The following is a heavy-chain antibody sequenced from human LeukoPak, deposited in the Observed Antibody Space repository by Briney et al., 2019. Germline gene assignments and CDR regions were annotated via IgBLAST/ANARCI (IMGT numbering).Heavy chain of an antibody. CDR3: ARDDRFLVGATLGAFDI. D-gene: IGHD1-26*01. V-gene: IGHV1-18*01. CDR1: GYTFTSYG. Sequence: GASVKVSCKASGYTFTSYGISWVRQAPGQGLEWMGWISAYNGNTNYAQKLQGRVTITADKSTSTAYMELSSLRSEDTAVYYCARDDRFLVGATLGAFDIWGQGTMVTVSS. J-gene: IGHJ3*02. CDR2: ISAYNGNT.